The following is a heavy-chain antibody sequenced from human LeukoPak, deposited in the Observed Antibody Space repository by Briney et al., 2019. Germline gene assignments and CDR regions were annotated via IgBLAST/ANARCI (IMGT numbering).Heavy chain of an antibody. CDR1: GASFSGYY. J-gene: IGHJ4*02. CDR2: INHRGST. V-gene: IGHV4-34*01. Sequence: PSETLSLTCAVYGASFSGYYWNWIRQPPGKGLEWIGEINHRGSTNYNPSLKSRVTILVDTSKNQFSLKLSSVTAADTAVYYCARGTHTTSYGGNPPFDYWGQGTLVTVSS. CDR3: ARGTHTTSYGGNPPFDY. D-gene: IGHD4-23*01.